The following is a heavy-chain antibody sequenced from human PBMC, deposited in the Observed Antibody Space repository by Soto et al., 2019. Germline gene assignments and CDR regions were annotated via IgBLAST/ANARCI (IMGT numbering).Heavy chain of an antibody. CDR1: GGTFNNYV. CDR3: AGRCDGTNCLAHFDY. Sequence: QVQLVQSGAEVKKPGSSVKVSCRASGGTFNNYVINWVRQAPGQGLEWMAGIIPIFGTPNYAQKFQGRVTITADKSTSTADMALNSLRSEDTAVYYCAGRCDGTNCLAHFDYWGQGTLVTVSS. V-gene: IGHV1-69*06. J-gene: IGHJ4*02. CDR2: IIPIFGTP. D-gene: IGHD2-2*01.